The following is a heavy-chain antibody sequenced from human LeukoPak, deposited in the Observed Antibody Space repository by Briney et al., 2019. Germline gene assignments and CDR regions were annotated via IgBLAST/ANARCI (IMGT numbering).Heavy chain of an antibody. CDR1: GGSISSYY. CDR3: ARDRYSSSWYGSGYYYYGMDV. J-gene: IGHJ6*02. V-gene: IGHV4-59*01. Sequence: SETLSLTCTVSGGSISSYYWSWIRQPPGKGLERIGYIYYSGSTNYNPSLKSRVTISVDTSKNQFSLKLSSVTAADTAVYYCARDRYSSSWYGSGYYYYGMDVWGQGTTVTVSS. CDR2: IYYSGST. D-gene: IGHD6-13*01.